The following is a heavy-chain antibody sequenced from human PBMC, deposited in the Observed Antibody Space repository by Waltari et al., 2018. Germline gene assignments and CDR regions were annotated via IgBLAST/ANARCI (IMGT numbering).Heavy chain of an antibody. Sequence: QMQLVQSGAEVKKTGSSVKVSCKASGYTFTYRYLHWVRQAPGQALEWMGWITPFNRNTNYAQKVQDRVTITRDRSRSTAYMELSSLRSEDTAMYYCAILGEGFDYWGQGTLVTVSS. D-gene: IGHD3-10*01. CDR3: AILGEGFDY. CDR1: GYTFTYRY. J-gene: IGHJ4*02. CDR2: ITPFNRNT. V-gene: IGHV1-45*02.